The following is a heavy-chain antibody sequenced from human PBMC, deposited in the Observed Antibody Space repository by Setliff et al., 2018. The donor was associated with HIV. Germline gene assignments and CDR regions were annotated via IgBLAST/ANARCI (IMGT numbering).Heavy chain of an antibody. CDR1: GESFNGYS. Sequence: SETLSLTCAVYGESFNGYSWTWIRQPPGKGLEWIGGINHSGSTNYNPSLKSRVTISVDTSKSQFSLRLNSVTATDTAVYYCARKPDSRNWFDPWGQGTLVTVSS. V-gene: IGHV4-34*01. J-gene: IGHJ5*02. CDR2: INHSGST. CDR3: ARKPDSRNWFDP.